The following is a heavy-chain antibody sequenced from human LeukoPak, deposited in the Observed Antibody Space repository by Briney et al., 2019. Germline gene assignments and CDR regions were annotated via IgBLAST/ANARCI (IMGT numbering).Heavy chain of an antibody. J-gene: IGHJ4*02. CDR3: AKAYYYDSSGYIDY. D-gene: IGHD3-22*01. V-gene: IGHV3-9*01. Sequence: GGSLRLSCAGSGFIFDDYAMHWVRQAPGKGLECVSGISWNSGSIGYADSVKGRFTISRDNAKNSLFLQMNSLRGEDTASYYCAKAYYYDSSGYIDYWGQGTLVTVSS. CDR1: GFIFDDYA. CDR2: ISWNSGSI.